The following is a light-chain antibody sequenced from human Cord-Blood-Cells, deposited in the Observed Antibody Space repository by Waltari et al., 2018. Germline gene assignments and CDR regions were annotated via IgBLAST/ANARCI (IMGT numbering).Light chain of an antibody. J-gene: IGLJ2*01. CDR1: SSDVGGDNY. CDR2: EVS. Sequence: QSALTQPPSASGSPGQSVTISCTATSSDVGGDNYVSCYQQHPGKAPKLMIYEVSKRPSGVPDRFSGSKSGNTASLTVSGLQAEDEADYYCSSYAGNNNLVFGGGTKLTVL. V-gene: IGLV2-8*01. CDR3: SSYAGNNNLV.